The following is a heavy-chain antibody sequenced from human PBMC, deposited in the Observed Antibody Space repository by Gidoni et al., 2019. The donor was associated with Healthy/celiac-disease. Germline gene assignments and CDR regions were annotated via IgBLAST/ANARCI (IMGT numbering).Heavy chain of an antibody. Sequence: QVQLVQSGAEVKKPGASVKVSCKASGYTFTGYYMHGVRQAPGQGLEWMGWINPNSGGTNYEQKFQGWVTMTRDTSISTAYMELSRLRSDDTAVYYCARDAATTVTNYYYYYYGMDVWGQGTTVTVSS. D-gene: IGHD4-17*01. CDR1: GYTFTGYY. V-gene: IGHV1-2*04. CDR3: ARDAATTVTNYYYYYYGMDV. CDR2: INPNSGGT. J-gene: IGHJ6*02.